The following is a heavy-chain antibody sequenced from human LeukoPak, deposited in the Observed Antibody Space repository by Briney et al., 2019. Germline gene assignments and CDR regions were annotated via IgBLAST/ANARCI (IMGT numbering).Heavy chain of an antibody. J-gene: IGHJ4*02. D-gene: IGHD1-26*01. V-gene: IGHV1-18*01. CDR3: AIGVTVGATIPLDY. CDR1: GYTFTSYG. Sequence: ASVKVSCKASGYTFTSYGISWVRQAPGQGLEWMGWISAYNGNTNYAQKFQGRVTITADESTSTAYMELSSLRSEDTAVYYCAIGVTVGATIPLDYWGQGTLVTVSS. CDR2: ISAYNGNT.